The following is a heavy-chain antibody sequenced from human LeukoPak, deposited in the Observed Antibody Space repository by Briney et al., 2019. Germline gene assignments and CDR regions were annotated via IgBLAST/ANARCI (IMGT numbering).Heavy chain of an antibody. Sequence: ASVKVSCKASGYTFTGYYMHWVRQAPGQGLEWMGWISAYNGNTNYAQKLQGRVTMTTDTSTSTAYMELRSLRSDDTAVYYCARDSSGYYFLVVGYFDYWGQGTLVTVSS. CDR3: ARDSSGYYFLVVGYFDY. V-gene: IGHV1-18*04. J-gene: IGHJ4*02. CDR1: GYTFTGYY. D-gene: IGHD3-22*01. CDR2: ISAYNGNT.